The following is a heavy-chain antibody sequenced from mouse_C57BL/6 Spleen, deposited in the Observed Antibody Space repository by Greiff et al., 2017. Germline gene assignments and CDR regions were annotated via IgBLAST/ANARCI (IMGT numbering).Heavy chain of an antibody. CDR1: GYTFTSYW. CDR2: IYPGSGST. V-gene: IGHV1-55*01. D-gene: IGHD2-3*01. CDR3: ARGGVTHYAMDY. J-gene: IGHJ4*01. Sequence: QVHVKQPGAELVKPGASVKMSCKASGYTFTSYWITWVKQRPGQGLEWIGDIYPGSGSTNYNEKFKSKATLTVDKSSSTAYMQLSSLTSEDSAVYYCARGGVTHYAMDYWGQGTSVTVSS.